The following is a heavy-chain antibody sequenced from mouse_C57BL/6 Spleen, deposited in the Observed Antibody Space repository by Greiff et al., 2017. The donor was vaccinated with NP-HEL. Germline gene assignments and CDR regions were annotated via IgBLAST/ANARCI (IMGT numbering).Heavy chain of an antibody. D-gene: IGHD1-1*01. CDR2: IYPGDGDT. J-gene: IGHJ2*01. CDR3: ASSSHYFDY. V-gene: IGHV1-82*01. CDR1: GYAFSSSW. Sequence: QVQLQQSGPELVKPGASVKISCKASGYAFSSSWMNWVKQRPGKGLEWIGRIYPGDGDTNYNGKFKGKATLTADKSSSTAYMQLSSLTSEDSAVYFCASSSHYFDYWGQGTTLTVSS.